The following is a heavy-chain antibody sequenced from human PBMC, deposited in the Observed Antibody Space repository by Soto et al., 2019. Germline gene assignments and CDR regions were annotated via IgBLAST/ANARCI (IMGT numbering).Heavy chain of an antibody. Sequence: QVQLQESGPGLVKPSGTLSLTCAVSGDSVSSPYYWCWVRQPPGKGLEWIGEVFHTGTTSYNPSPRXXVTIAMDKSNNHFSVDLRSVTAAATAVYYCARSAGWYAVHSWGPGTLVIVSS. CDR2: VFHTGTT. J-gene: IGHJ4*02. D-gene: IGHD6-19*01. V-gene: IGHV4-4*02. CDR1: GDSVSSPYY. CDR3: ARSAGWYAVHS.